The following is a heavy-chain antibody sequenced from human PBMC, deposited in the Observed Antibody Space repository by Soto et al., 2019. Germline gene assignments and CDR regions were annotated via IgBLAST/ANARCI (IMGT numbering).Heavy chain of an antibody. V-gene: IGHV4-34*01. Sequence: QVQLQQWGAGLLKPSETLSLTCAVYGGSFSGYYWSWIRQPPGKGLDWIGEINHSGSTNYNPSLKSRVTISVDTSKSQFSLKLSSVTAADTAVYYCARDWSYGDYNGGGDYWGQGTLVTVSS. J-gene: IGHJ4*02. CDR3: ARDWSYGDYNGGGDY. D-gene: IGHD4-17*01. CDR1: GGSFSGYY. CDR2: INHSGST.